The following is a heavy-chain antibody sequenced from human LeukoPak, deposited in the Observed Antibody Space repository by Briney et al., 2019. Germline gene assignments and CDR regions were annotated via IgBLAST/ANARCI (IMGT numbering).Heavy chain of an antibody. Sequence: SSVKVSCKASGYTFTGYFLHWVRQAPGQGLEWMGWINPDSGGTNYAQKFQGRVTMTRDTSISTAYMELNRLGSDDTAVYYCAPSGTYRSTDYYFDYWGQGTLVTVSS. CDR3: APSGTYRSTDYYFDY. D-gene: IGHD1-26*01. CDR2: INPDSGGT. J-gene: IGHJ4*02. CDR1: GYTFTGYF. V-gene: IGHV1-2*02.